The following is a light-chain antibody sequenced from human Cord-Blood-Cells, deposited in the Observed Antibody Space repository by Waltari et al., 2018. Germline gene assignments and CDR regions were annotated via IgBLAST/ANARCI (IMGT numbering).Light chain of an antibody. CDR2: GAS. CDR3: QQYCSSLLT. J-gene: IGKJ4*01. V-gene: IGKV3-20*01. CDR1: QSVRRSY. Sequence: IVLTQSTGTLSLSPGARATIYCRASQSVRRSYLAWYQQKPGQAPRLLIYGASSRATCIPDRFSGSVSGTDFTLTISRLEPEDFAVYYCQQYCSSLLTFGGGTKVEIK.